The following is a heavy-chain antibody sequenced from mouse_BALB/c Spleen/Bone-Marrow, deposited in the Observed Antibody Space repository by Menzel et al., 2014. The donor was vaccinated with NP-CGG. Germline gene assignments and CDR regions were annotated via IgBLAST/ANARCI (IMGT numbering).Heavy chain of an antibody. D-gene: IGHD6-1*01. CDR3: ARTFQPRRAMDY. Sequence: QVQLQQSGPELVRPGASVKMSCKASDYTFTSYWMHWVKQRPGQGLEWIGMIDPSSSETRLDQKFKDKATLNVDKSSNTAYMHLSSLTSEDSAVYYCARTFQPRRAMDYWGQGSSVTVSS. CDR2: IDPSSSET. J-gene: IGHJ4*01. CDR1: DYTFTSYW. V-gene: IGHV1-74*01.